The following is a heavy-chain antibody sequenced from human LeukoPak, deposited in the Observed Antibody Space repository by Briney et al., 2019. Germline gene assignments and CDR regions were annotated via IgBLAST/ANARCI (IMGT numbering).Heavy chain of an antibody. D-gene: IGHD3-22*01. CDR3: ARDAYYYDSSGYYGFGVDY. J-gene: IGHJ4*02. V-gene: IGHV1-46*01. Sequence: ASVKVSCKXSGYTFTSYYMHWVRQTPGQGLEWVGIINPSGGSTSYAQKFQGRVTMTRDTSTSTVYMELSSLRSEDTAVYYCARDAYYYDSSGYYGFGVDYWGQGTLVTVSS. CDR2: INPSGGST. CDR1: GYTFTSYY.